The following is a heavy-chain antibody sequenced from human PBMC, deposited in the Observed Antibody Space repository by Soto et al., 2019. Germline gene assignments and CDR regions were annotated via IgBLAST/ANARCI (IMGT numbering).Heavy chain of an antibody. CDR3: AKDSAYDFYYYYYIDV. Sequence: SLRLSCAASGITFSNYAMSWVRQAPGKGLEWVSVISGSGGSTHYADSVKGRFTITRDNSKNTLYLQMNSLRAEDTAVYYCAKDSAYDFYYYYYIDVWGKGTTVTVSS. CDR1: GITFSNYA. J-gene: IGHJ6*03. D-gene: IGHD5-12*01. V-gene: IGHV3-23*01. CDR2: ISGSGGST.